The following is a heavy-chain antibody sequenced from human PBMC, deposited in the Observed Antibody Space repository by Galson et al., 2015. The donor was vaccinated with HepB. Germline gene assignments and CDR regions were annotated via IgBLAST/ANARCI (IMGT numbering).Heavy chain of an antibody. CDR2: IYPGDSDT. V-gene: IGHV5-51*01. D-gene: IGHD2-2*01. J-gene: IGHJ4*02. Sequence: QSGAEVKKPGESLKISCKGSGYIFTNYWIAWVRQMPGKGLEWMGLIYPGDSDTRYSPSFQGQVTISADKSITTAYLQWSSLKASDTAMYYCARHFRGCSGTNCRFDYWGQGALVTVSS. CDR3: ARHFRGCSGTNCRFDY. CDR1: GYIFTNYW.